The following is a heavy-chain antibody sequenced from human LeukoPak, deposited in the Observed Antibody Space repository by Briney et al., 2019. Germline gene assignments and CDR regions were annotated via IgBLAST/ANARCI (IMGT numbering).Heavy chain of an antibody. J-gene: IGHJ6*02. CDR3: ARGGGLDV. CDR1: GFSFSSYW. D-gene: IGHD3-16*01. CDR2: ISSDGSAT. V-gene: IGHV3-74*01. Sequence: PGGSLRLSCAASGFSFSSYWMSWVRQAPGKGLMWVSQISSDGSATSCADPVKGRCTISRDNAKNMLYLEMNSLRVEDTAVYFCARGGGLDVWGQGATVTVSS.